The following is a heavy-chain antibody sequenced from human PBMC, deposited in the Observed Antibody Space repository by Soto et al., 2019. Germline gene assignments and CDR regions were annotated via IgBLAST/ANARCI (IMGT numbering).Heavy chain of an antibody. J-gene: IGHJ4*02. V-gene: IGHV3-15*01. CDR3: TTAPSRLGIEEDY. CDR1: GFTFSNAW. D-gene: IGHD7-27*01. Sequence: GGSLRLSCAASGFTFSNAWMSWVRQAPGKGLEWVGRIKSKTDGGTTDYAAPVKGRFTISRDDSKNTLYLQMNSLKTEDTAVYYCTTAPSRLGIEEDYWGQGTLVTVSS. CDR2: IKSKTDGGTT.